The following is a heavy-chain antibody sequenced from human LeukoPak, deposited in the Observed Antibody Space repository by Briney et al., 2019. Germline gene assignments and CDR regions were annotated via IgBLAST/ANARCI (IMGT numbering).Heavy chain of an antibody. V-gene: IGHV4-4*02. CDR1: GGSISSSNW. CDR2: IYHSGST. D-gene: IGHD3-22*01. J-gene: IGHJ4*02. Sequence: PSGTLSLTCAVSGGSISSSNWWSWVRQPPGKGLEWIGEIYHSGSTNYNPSLKSRVTISVDKSKNQFSLKLTSVTAADTAVYYCARAGYYDSSGYYSFVYWGQGTLVTVSS. CDR3: ARAGYYDSSGYYSFVY.